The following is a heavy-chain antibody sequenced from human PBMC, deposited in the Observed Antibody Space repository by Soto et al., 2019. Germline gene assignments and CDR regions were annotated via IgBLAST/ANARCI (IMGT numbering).Heavy chain of an antibody. Sequence: EVQLLESGGGLVQPGGYLRLSCAASGFTFSSYGMTWVRQAPGKGLQWVSAISGSGGTTYYANSVKGRFTISRDNSKNTLYLQMNSLRAEDTAVYYCARRSFGDDYWGQGTLVTVSS. J-gene: IGHJ4*02. D-gene: IGHD3-9*01. CDR3: ARRSFGDDY. CDR1: GFTFSSYG. CDR2: ISGSGGTT. V-gene: IGHV3-23*01.